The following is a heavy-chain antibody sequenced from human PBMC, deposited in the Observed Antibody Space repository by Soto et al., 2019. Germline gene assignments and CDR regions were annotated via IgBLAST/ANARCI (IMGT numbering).Heavy chain of an antibody. D-gene: IGHD1-1*01. CDR2: IHYTGST. CDR1: GGSMSRYY. V-gene: IGHV4-59*01. CDR3: ARDLTISSTDGPLDP. Sequence: SETLSLTCTVSGGSMSRYYWTWIRQPPGKGLEWIGNIHYTGSTNYNPSLKSRVTILLGTSTSQFSLKVSSMTAADTAVYYCARDLTISSTDGPLDPWGHGTLVTVSS. J-gene: IGHJ5*02.